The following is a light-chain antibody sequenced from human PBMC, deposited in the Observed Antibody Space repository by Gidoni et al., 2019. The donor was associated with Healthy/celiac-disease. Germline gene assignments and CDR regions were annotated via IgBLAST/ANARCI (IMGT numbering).Light chain of an antibody. J-gene: IGKJ1*01. Sequence: EIVLTKSPATLSLSPGERATLSCSASQSVSSYLAWYQQKPGQAPRLLIYDASNRATGIPARFSGSGSGTDFTLTISSLEPEDFAVYYCQQRSNWPPTFGQGTKVEIK. CDR3: QQRSNWPPT. CDR1: QSVSSY. CDR2: DAS. V-gene: IGKV3-11*01.